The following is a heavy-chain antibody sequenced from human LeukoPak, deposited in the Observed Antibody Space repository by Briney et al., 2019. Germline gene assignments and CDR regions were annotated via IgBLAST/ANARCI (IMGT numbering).Heavy chain of an antibody. Sequence: SSETLSLTCTVSGASISSNTHYWAWIRQPPGKGLEWIGSVDYSGSTYYNPSLKSRLTISVDTSKNQFSLKLSSVTAADTSVYYCARHGIAVAGTGPYFNYWGQGSLVTVSS. CDR2: VDYSGST. J-gene: IGHJ4*02. CDR3: ARHGIAVAGTGPYFNY. D-gene: IGHD6-19*01. V-gene: IGHV4-39*01. CDR1: GASISSNTHY.